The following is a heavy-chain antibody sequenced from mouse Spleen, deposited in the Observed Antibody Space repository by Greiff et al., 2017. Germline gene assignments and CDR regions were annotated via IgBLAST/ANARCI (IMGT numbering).Heavy chain of an antibody. Sequence: VKLVESGPGLVAPSQSLSITCTVSGFSLISYGVHWVRQPPGKGLEWLGVIWAGGSTNYNSALMSRLSISKDNSKSQVFLKMNSLQTDDTAMYYCARDQDYYGSSYDFDYWGQGTLVTVSA. CDR3: ARDQDYYGSSYDFDY. V-gene: IGHV2-9*02. CDR2: IWAGGST. J-gene: IGHJ3*01. D-gene: IGHD1-1*01. CDR1: GFSLISYG.